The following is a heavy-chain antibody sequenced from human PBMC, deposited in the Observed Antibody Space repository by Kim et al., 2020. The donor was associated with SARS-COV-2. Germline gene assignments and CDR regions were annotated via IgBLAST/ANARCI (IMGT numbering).Heavy chain of an antibody. CDR3: AKGSYYYGSGSLDY. Sequence: ADSVKGRFTISRDNSKNTLYLQMNSLRAEDTAVYYCAKGSYYYGSGSLDYWGQGTLVTVSS. V-gene: IGHV3-23*01. J-gene: IGHJ4*02. D-gene: IGHD3-10*01.